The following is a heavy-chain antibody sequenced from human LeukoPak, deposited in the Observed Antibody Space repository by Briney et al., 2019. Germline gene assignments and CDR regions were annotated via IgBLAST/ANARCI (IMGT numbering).Heavy chain of an antibody. Sequence: GGSLRLSCAASGFTFSSYAMTWVRQAPGKGLEWVSSISGSGGNTYYADSVKGRFTISRDNSKNTLYLQMNNVGAEDTALYYCAKCMAEPGTCYFDYWGQGTLVTVSS. V-gene: IGHV3-23*01. J-gene: IGHJ4*02. D-gene: IGHD6-13*01. CDR2: ISGSGGNT. CDR1: GFTFSSYA. CDR3: AKCMAEPGTCYFDY.